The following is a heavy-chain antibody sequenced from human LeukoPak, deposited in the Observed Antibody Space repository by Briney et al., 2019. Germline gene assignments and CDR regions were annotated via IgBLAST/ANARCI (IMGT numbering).Heavy chain of an antibody. CDR2: MNPNSGNT. V-gene: IGHV1-8*03. Sequence: ASDNVSCNVSGGTLTRYGINWGLHPTLHWLEWMGWMNPNSGNTGYAQQFQGRVTITRNTSISTAYMELSSLRSEDTAVYYCARGGNSGSYPDFDYWGQGTLVTVSS. CDR3: ARGGNSGSYPDFDY. CDR1: GGTLTRYG. D-gene: IGHD1-26*01. J-gene: IGHJ4*02.